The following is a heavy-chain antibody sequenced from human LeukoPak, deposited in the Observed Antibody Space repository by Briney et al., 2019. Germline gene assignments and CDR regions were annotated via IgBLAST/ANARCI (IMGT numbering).Heavy chain of an antibody. CDR2: INHSGST. J-gene: IGHJ3*02. V-gene: IGHV4-34*01. Sequence: SETLSLTCAVYGGSFSGYYWSWIRQPPGKGLEWIGEINHSGSTNYNPSLKSRVTISVDTSKNQFSLKLTSVTAADTTVYYCARGLHSRSSGRRFDVFEIWGQGTMVTVSS. D-gene: IGHD6-6*01. CDR1: GGSFSGYY. CDR3: ARGLHSRSSGRRFDVFEI.